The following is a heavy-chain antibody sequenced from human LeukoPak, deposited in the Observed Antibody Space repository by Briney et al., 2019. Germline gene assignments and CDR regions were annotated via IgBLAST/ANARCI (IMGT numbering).Heavy chain of an antibody. V-gene: IGHV1-2*04. J-gene: IGHJ4*02. Sequence: ASVKVSCKASGYTFTGYYMHWVRQAPGQGLEWMGWINPNSGGTNYAQKFQGWVTMTRDTSISTAYMELSRLRSDDTAVYYCARAFYCSSTSCYANMVDYWGQGTLVTVPS. D-gene: IGHD2-2*01. CDR1: GYTFTGYY. CDR2: INPNSGGT. CDR3: ARAFYCSSTSCYANMVDY.